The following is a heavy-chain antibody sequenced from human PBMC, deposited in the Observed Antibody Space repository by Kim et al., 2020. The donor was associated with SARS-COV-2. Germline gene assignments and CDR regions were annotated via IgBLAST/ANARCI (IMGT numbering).Heavy chain of an antibody. J-gene: IGHJ6*02. D-gene: IGHD2-15*01. Sequence: TNYAQKFQGTVTMTRDTSTSTIYMELSSLRSEDTAVYYCARGLLLNGMDVWGQGTTVTVSS. V-gene: IGHV1-46*01. CDR3: ARGLLLNGMDV. CDR2: T.